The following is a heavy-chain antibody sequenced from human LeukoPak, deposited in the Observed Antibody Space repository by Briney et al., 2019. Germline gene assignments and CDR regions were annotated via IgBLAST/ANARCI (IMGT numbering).Heavy chain of an antibody. CDR1: GFTVSSNY. Sequence: GGSLRLSCAASGFTVSSNYMSWVRQAPGEGLEWVSVIYSGGSTYYADSVKGRFTISRDNSKNTLYLQMNSLRAEDTAVYYCARSLGDLALGYWGQGTLVTVSS. V-gene: IGHV3-66*02. CDR2: IYSGGST. J-gene: IGHJ4*02. CDR3: ARSLGDLALGY. D-gene: IGHD4-17*01.